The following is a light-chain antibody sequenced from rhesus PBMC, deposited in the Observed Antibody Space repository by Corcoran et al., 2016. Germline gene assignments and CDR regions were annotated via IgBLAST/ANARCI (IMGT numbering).Light chain of an antibody. CDR2: EAS. J-gene: IGKJ1*01. V-gene: IGKV1-25*01. CDR3: QHYYSTPRT. Sequence: IQMTQSPSSLSASVGDRVTITCRASQAITNDLAWYQQKPGETPSLLITEASCLQSGIPSRCSGNGSCTDFTLTISSLQSEDFATYYCQHYYSTPRTFGQGTKVEIK. CDR1: QAITND.